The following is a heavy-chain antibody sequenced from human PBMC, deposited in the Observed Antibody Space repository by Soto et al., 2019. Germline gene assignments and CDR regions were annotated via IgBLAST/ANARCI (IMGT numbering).Heavy chain of an antibody. D-gene: IGHD2-2*01. CDR3: AGRYVSCFDY. V-gene: IGHV4-59*08. CDR2: IYYSGST. J-gene: IGHJ4*02. CDR1: GGSISSYY. Sequence: QVQLQESGPGLVKPSETLSLTCTVSGGSISSYYWSWIRQPPGKGLEWIGYIYYSGSTNYNPSLKSRVTISVDTAKNQFSLKLSSVTAADTAVYYCAGRYVSCFDYWGQGTLVTVSS.